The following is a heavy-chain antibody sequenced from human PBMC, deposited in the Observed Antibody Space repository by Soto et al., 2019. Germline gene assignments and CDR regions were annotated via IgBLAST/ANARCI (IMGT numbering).Heavy chain of an antibody. CDR1: GGSISSAAYC. D-gene: IGHD7-27*01. V-gene: IGHV4-30-4*01. CDR3: ARGPSGDKIDY. Sequence: NTSETLSLTCTVSGGSISSAAYCWSWIRQSPDKGPEWIGHIYDGGTTYSSPSLKSRVTISADTSETQFSLKLSSVSAADTAVYYCARGPSGDKIDYWGQGIQVTVSS. J-gene: IGHJ4*02. CDR2: IYDGGTT.